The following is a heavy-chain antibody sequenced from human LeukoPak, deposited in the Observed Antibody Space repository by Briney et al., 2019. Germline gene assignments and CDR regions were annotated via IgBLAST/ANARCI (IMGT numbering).Heavy chain of an antibody. CDR3: ARGRDGYNSGGKWSGDY. J-gene: IGHJ4*02. CDR1: GGTFSSYA. V-gene: IGHV1-69*13. D-gene: IGHD5-24*01. Sequence: ASVKVSCKASGGTFSSYAISWVRQAPGQGLEWMGGIIPIFGTANYAQKFQGRVTITADESTSTAYMELSSLRSEDTAVYYCARGRDGYNSGGKWSGDYWGQGTLVTVSS. CDR2: IIPIFGTA.